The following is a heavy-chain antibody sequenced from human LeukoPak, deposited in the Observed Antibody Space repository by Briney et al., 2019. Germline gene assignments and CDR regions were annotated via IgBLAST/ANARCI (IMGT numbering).Heavy chain of an antibody. D-gene: IGHD1-7*01. CDR1: GGTFSSYA. J-gene: IGHJ4*02. Sequence: SVTVSCKASGGTFSSYAISWVRQAPGQGLEWMGGIIPIFGTANYAQKFQGRVTITADESTSTAYMELSSLRSEDTAVYYCASNPPRTRDFNSWGQGALVTVSS. CDR2: IIPIFGTA. CDR3: ASNPPRTRDFNS. V-gene: IGHV1-69*13.